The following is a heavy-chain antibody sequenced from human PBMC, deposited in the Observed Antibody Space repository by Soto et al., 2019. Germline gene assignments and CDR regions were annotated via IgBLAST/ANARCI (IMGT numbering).Heavy chain of an antibody. J-gene: IGHJ4*02. Sequence: SETLSLTCTVSGGSISSGGYYWSWIRQHPGKGLEWIGYIYYSGSTYYNPSLKSRVTISVDTSKNQFSLKLSSVTAADTAVYYCARVVSGYELDYWGQGTLVTVSS. V-gene: IGHV4-31*03. CDR3: ARVVSGYELDY. CDR2: IYYSGST. CDR1: GGSISSGGYY. D-gene: IGHD5-12*01.